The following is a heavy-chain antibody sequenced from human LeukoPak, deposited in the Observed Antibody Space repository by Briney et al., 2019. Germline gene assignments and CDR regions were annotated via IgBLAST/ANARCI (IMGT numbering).Heavy chain of an antibody. CDR3: AKDRPPDYYDSSGYYYLPRDFDY. J-gene: IGHJ4*02. D-gene: IGHD3-22*01. CDR2: ISGSGGST. V-gene: IGHV3-23*01. CDR1: GFTFSSYA. Sequence: GGSLRLSCAASGFTFSSYAMSWVRQAPGKELEWVSAISGSGGSTYYADSVKGRFTISRDNSKNTLYLQINSLRAEDTAVYYCAKDRPPDYYDSSGYYYLPRDFDYWGQGTLVTVSS.